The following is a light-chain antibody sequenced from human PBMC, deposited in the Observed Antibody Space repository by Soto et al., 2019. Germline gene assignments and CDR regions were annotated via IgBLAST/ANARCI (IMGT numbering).Light chain of an antibody. CDR1: QTISTY. V-gene: IGKV1-12*01. CDR3: LQANVFPLT. CDR2: DAS. Sequence: DIQMTQSPSSVSASVGDRVTITCRASQTISTYLVWYQQQPGKAPNPLISDASSLQSGIPSRFSGSGSGTDFTLTITSLQPEDFVTYYLLQANVFPLTFGQGTKVEIK. J-gene: IGKJ1*01.